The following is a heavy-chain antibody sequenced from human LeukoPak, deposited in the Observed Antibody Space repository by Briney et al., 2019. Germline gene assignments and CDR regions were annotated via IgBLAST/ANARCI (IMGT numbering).Heavy chain of an antibody. CDR1: GYTFTSYY. D-gene: IGHD6-19*01. Sequence: GASVKVSCKASGYTFTSYYMHWVRQAPGQGPEWLGWINPDSGGTNYAQKFQGRVTMTRDTSISTAYMELSRLTSDDTAVYYCARGREVAGTVGYWGQGALVTVSS. CDR2: INPDSGGT. V-gene: IGHV1-2*02. CDR3: ARGREVAGTVGY. J-gene: IGHJ4*02.